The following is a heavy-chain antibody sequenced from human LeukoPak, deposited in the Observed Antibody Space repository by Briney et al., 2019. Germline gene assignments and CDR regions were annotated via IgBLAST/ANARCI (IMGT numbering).Heavy chain of an antibody. CDR1: GFTFSSYA. D-gene: IGHD3-10*01. Sequence: GGSLRLSCAASGFTFSSYAMSWVRQAPGKGLEWISAISGSGGSTYYADSVKGRSTISRDNSKNTLYLQMNSLRAEDTAVYYCAKVPYGSGSSKRYFDYWGQGTLVTVSS. V-gene: IGHV3-23*01. CDR2: ISGSGGST. J-gene: IGHJ4*02. CDR3: AKVPYGSGSSKRYFDY.